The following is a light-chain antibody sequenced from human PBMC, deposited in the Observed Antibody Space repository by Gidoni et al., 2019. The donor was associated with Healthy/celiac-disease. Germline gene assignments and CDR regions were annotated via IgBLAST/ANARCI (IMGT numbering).Light chain of an antibody. CDR2: DAS. J-gene: IGKJ4*01. CDR1: QDISNY. CDR3: QQYDNLLT. V-gene: IGKV1-33*01. Sequence: DIPMTQSPSSLSASVGDRVTITCQASQDISNYLNWYQQKPGKAPKLLIYDASNLETGVPSRFSGSGSGTDFTFTISSLQPEDIATYYCQQYDNLLTFXGXTKVEIK.